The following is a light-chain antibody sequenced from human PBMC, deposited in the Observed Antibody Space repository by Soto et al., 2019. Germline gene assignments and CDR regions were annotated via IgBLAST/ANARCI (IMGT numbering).Light chain of an antibody. V-gene: IGKV1-8*01. CDR3: QEYYSYPLT. J-gene: IGKJ3*01. Sequence: AIRMTQSPSSFSASTGDRVTITCRASQGISSYLAWYQQKPGKAPKLLIYAASTLQSGVPSRFSGSGSGTAFTLTISCLQSEDFATYYCQEYYSYPLTFGPATKVDIK. CDR1: QGISSY. CDR2: AAS.